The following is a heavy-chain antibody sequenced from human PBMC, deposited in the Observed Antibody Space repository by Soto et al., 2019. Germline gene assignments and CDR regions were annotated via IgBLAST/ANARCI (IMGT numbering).Heavy chain of an antibody. D-gene: IGHD6-13*01. CDR2: IYPGDSDT. V-gene: IGHV5-51*01. CDR1: GYSFTSYW. J-gene: IGHJ4*02. Sequence: GESLKISCKGSGYSFTSYWIGWVRQMPGKGLEWMGIIYPGDSDTRYSPSFQGQVTISADKSISTAYLQWSSLKASDTAMYYCARVPHPSTAALFLGYWGQGTLVTVSS. CDR3: ARVPHPSTAALFLGY.